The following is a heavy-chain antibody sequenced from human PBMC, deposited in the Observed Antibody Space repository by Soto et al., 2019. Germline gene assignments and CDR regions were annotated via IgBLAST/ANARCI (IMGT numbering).Heavy chain of an antibody. J-gene: IGHJ3*02. V-gene: IGHV4-59*01. CDR3: ARDGSGWFADAFDI. CDR1: GGSISSYY. D-gene: IGHD6-19*01. Sequence: QVQLQESGPGLVKPLETLSLTCTVSGGSISSYYWSWIRQPPGKGLEWIGYIYYSGSTNYNPSLKRRVTISVDTSKNQFSLKLSSVTAADTAVYYCARDGSGWFADAFDIWGQGTMVTVSS. CDR2: IYYSGST.